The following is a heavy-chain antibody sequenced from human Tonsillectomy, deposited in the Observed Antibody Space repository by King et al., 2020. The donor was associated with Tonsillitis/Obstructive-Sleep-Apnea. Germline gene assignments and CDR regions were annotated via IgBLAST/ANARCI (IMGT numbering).Heavy chain of an antibody. D-gene: IGHD5-18*01. V-gene: IGHV3-9*01. CDR2: ISWNSGGI. Sequence: VQLVESGGGLVQPGRSLRLSCAASGFTFDDHAMHWVRQAPGKGLEWVSGISWNSGGIGYADSVKGRFTISRDNAKNSLYLQMNSLRAEDTALYYCAKDIDSYGWGGFDYWGQGTLVTVSS. J-gene: IGHJ4*02. CDR1: GFTFDDHA. CDR3: AKDIDSYGWGGFDY.